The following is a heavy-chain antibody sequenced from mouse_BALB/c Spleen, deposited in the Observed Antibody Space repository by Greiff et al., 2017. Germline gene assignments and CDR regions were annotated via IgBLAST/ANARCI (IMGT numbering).Heavy chain of an antibody. Sequence: VQLQQSGAELVKPGASVKLSCTASGFNIKDTYMHWVKQRPEQGLEWIGRIDPANGNTKYDPKFQGKATITADTSSNTAYLQLSSLTSEDTAVYYCAPLTGTYAMDYWGQGTSVTVSS. CDR1: GFNIKDTY. D-gene: IGHD4-1*01. J-gene: IGHJ4*01. CDR2: IDPANGNT. CDR3: APLTGTYAMDY. V-gene: IGHV14-3*02.